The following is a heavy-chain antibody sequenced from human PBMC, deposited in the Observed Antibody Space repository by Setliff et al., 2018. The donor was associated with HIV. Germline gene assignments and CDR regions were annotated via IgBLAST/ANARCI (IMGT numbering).Heavy chain of an antibody. J-gene: IGHJ6*02. D-gene: IGHD3-10*01. CDR1: GYTFTSYD. Sequence: ASVKVSCKASGYTFTSYDINWVRQATGQGLEWMGWMNPNSGNTGYAQKFQGRVTMTRNTSISTAYMELSSLRSEDTAVYYCARGLKAELLWFGELRPYYYCGMDVWGQGTTVTVSS. CDR3: ARGLKAELLWFGELRPYYYCGMDV. V-gene: IGHV1-8*01. CDR2: MNPNSGNT.